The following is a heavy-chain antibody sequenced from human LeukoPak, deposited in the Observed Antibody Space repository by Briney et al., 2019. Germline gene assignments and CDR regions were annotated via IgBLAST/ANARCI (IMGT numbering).Heavy chain of an antibody. CDR1: GYSFTSYW. J-gene: IGHJ6*03. CDR3: ARRSSSSRVGYYMDV. CDR2: IYPGDSDT. V-gene: IGHV5-51*01. D-gene: IGHD6-13*01. Sequence: GESLKISCKGSGYSFTSYWIGWVRQMPGKGLEWMGIIYPGDSDTRYSPSFQGQVTISADKSISTAYLQWSSLKASDTAMYYCARRSSSSRVGYYMDVWGKGTTVTVSS.